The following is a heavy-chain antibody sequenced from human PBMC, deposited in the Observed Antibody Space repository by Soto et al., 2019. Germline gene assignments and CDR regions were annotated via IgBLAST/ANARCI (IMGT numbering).Heavy chain of an antibody. Sequence: GASVKVSCKASGYTFTSYGISWVRQAPGQGLEWMGWISAYNGNTNYAQKFQGRVTMTRDTSTSTVYMELSSLRSEDTAVYYCARVYCSDGSCYSIDYWGQGTLVTVSS. CDR1: GYTFTSYG. J-gene: IGHJ4*02. CDR3: ARVYCSDGSCYSIDY. D-gene: IGHD2-15*01. V-gene: IGHV1-18*01. CDR2: ISAYNGNT.